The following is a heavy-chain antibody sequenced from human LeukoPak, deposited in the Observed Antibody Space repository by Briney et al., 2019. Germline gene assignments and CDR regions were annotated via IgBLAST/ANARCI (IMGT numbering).Heavy chain of an antibody. D-gene: IGHD4-23*01. CDR2: IHYSGST. CDR3: ARVGVDYTGNVIKYYFDS. Sequence: PSETLSLTCTVSGGSISSYYWSWIRQPPGKGLEWIGYIHYSGSTNYNPSLKSRVIISVDTSKNQFSLKLSPVIAADTAVYYCARVGVDYTGNVIKYYFDSWGQGTLVTVSP. V-gene: IGHV4-59*01. J-gene: IGHJ4*02. CDR1: GGSISSYY.